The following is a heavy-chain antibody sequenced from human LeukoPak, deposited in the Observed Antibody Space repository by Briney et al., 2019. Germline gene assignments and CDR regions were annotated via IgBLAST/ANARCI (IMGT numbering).Heavy chain of an antibody. D-gene: IGHD6-19*01. CDR2: IDDSGST. CDR1: GGSISSGGSS. Sequence: SQTLSLTCAVSGGSISSGGSSWSWIGQPPGKGLEWNGYIDDSGSTYYNPSLKSRVTISVDRSKNQFSLKLSSVTAADTAVYYCARAPRTKGWYEGVYFDYWGQGTLVTVSS. V-gene: IGHV4-30-2*01. CDR3: ARAPRTKGWYEGVYFDY. J-gene: IGHJ4*02.